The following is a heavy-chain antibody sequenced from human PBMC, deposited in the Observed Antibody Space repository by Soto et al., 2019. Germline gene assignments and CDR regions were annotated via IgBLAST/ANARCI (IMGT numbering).Heavy chain of an antibody. CDR2: IYDSGTT. CDR1: GGSMSGYS. D-gene: IGHD2-21*02. J-gene: IGHJ3*02. Sequence: QVQLQESGPGLEKASETLSLTCTVSGGSMSGYSWSWIRQPPGKGLEWLGFIYDSGTTNYNPSLKSRGTISIDTSKNQFSLELTSVTAADTAVYYCARVSHIVVVPAVRGAFDILGQGTMITVPS. V-gene: IGHV4-59*01. CDR3: ARVSHIVVVPAVRGAFDI.